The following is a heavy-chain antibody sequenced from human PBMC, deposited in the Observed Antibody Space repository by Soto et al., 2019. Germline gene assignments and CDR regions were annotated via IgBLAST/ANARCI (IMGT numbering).Heavy chain of an antibody. V-gene: IGHV4-34*01. Sequence: QVQLQQWGAGLLKPSETLSLTCAVYGGSFSGYYWSWIRQPPGKGLEWIGEINHSGSTNYNASLKSRVTISVDTSKNQCSLKLSSVTAADTAVYYCAREYGRAPYYYYYYMDVWGKGTTVTVSS. CDR3: AREYGRAPYYYYYYMDV. D-gene: IGHD6-6*01. CDR1: GGSFSGYY. CDR2: INHSGST. J-gene: IGHJ6*03.